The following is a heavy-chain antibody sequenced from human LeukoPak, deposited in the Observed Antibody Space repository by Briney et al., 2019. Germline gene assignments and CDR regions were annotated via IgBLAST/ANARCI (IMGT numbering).Heavy chain of an antibody. V-gene: IGHV3-23*01. J-gene: IGHJ4*02. Sequence: GGPLRLSCAASGFTFSNYAMSWVRQAPGKGLEWVSAISGSNDDTFYADSVKGRFTISRDNSENTVYLQMKSLRAEDTAVYYCVRRTASDFWGQGALVTVSS. CDR3: VRRTASDF. D-gene: IGHD2-21*02. CDR1: GFTFSNYA. CDR2: ISGSNDDT.